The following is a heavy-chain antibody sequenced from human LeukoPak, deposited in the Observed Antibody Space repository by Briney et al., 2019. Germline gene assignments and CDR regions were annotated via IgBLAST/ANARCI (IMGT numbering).Heavy chain of an antibody. CDR2: INPNSGGT. CDR3: ARLLGTWNTFDY. Sequence: GASVKVSCKASGYTFTGYYMHWVRQAPGQGLEWMGWINPNSGGTNYAQKFQGRVTMTRDTSISTAYMELSRLRADDTAVYYCARLLGTWNTFDYWGQGTLVTVSS. V-gene: IGHV1-2*02. CDR1: GYTFTGYY. D-gene: IGHD1/OR15-1a*01. J-gene: IGHJ4*02.